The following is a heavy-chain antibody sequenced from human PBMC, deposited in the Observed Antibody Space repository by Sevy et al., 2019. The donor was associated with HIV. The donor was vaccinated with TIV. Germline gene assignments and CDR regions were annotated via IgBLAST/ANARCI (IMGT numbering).Heavy chain of an antibody. D-gene: IGHD4-17*01. Sequence: GGSLRLSCAASGFSFSNYEMNWVRQAPGKGLEWISYISSSGSGIYYADSVRGRFIISRDNAKNSLYLQMSSLRAEDTAVYYCARDLPPSATTVAHFDFWGQGTLVTVSS. CDR1: GFSFSNYE. V-gene: IGHV3-48*03. CDR3: ARDLPPSATTVAHFDF. CDR2: ISSSGSGI. J-gene: IGHJ4*02.